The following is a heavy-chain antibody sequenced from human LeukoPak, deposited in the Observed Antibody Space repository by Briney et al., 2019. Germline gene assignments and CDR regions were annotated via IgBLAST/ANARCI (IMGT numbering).Heavy chain of an antibody. D-gene: IGHD1-26*01. CDR2: INSDGSST. J-gene: IGHJ4*02. Sequence: PGGSLRLSCAASGFTFSSYWMHWVRQAPGKGLVWVSRINSDGSSTSYADSVKGRFTISRDNAKNSLYLQMNSLRAEDTAVYYCARDQGSGKLDYWGQGTLVTVSS. CDR3: ARDQGSGKLDY. CDR1: GFTFSSYW. V-gene: IGHV3-74*01.